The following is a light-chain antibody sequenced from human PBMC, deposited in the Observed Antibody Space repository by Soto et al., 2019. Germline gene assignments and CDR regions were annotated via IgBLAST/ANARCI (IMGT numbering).Light chain of an antibody. Sequence: VLTQSPGTLSLSPGERATLSCRAGQTVSSAYLAWFQQKPGQAPRLLIYGASSRATGIPARFSGSGSGTEFTLTISRLQSEDFAVYYCQQYNNWPPWTFGQGTKVDIK. J-gene: IGKJ1*01. CDR1: QTVSSAY. V-gene: IGKV3D-15*01. CDR2: GAS. CDR3: QQYNNWPPWT.